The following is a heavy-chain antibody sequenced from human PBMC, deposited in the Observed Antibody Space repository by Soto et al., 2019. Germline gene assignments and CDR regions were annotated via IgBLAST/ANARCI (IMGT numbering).Heavy chain of an antibody. CDR1: VFTFSSYA. J-gene: IGHJ4*02. D-gene: IGHD6-19*01. Sequence: GALRLSGAASVFTFSSYAMSWVRQAPGKGLEWVSAISGSGGSTYYADSVKGRFTISRDNSKNTLYLQMNSLRAEDTAVYYCAKDLAEQWLVPYYFDYWGQGTLVTVSS. V-gene: IGHV3-23*01. CDR3: AKDLAEQWLVPYYFDY. CDR2: ISGSGGST.